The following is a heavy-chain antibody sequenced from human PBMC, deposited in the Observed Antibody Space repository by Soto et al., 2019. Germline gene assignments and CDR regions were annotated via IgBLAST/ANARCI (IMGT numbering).Heavy chain of an antibody. CDR1: GFTFSSYG. V-gene: IGHV3-30*18. CDR2: ISYDGSNK. CDR3: AKDHGDIVVVVAATLDFDY. J-gene: IGHJ4*02. Sequence: GGSLRLSCAASGFTFSSYGMHWVRQAPGKGLEWVAVISYDGSNKYYADSVKGRFTISRDNSKNTLYLQMNSLRAEDTAVYYCAKDHGDIVVVVAATLDFDYWGQGTLVTVSS. D-gene: IGHD2-15*01.